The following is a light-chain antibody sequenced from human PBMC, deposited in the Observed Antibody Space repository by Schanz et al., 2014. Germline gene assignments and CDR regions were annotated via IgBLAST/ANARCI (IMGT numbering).Light chain of an antibody. CDR2: EGS. CDR1: SSDLGGYNY. CDR3: CSYAGSSTYV. J-gene: IGLJ1*01. Sequence: QSALTQPASVSGSPGQSITISCTGTSSDLGGYNYVSWYQQHPGKAPKLMIYEGSKRPSGVSNRFSGSKSGNTASLTISGLQAEDEADYYCCSYAGSSTYVFGTGTKLTVL. V-gene: IGLV2-14*01.